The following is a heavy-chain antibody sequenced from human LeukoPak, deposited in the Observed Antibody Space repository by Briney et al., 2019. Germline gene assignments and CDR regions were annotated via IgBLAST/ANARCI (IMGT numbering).Heavy chain of an antibody. CDR3: ARAKEKTPGARFDAFDI. CDR2: IIPILGIA. Sequence: SVKVSCKASGFTFTTSAVQWVRQAPGQGLEWMGRIIPILGIANYAQKFQGRVTITADKSTSTAYMELSSLRSEDTTVYYCARAKEKTPGARFDAFDIWGQGTMVTVSS. V-gene: IGHV1-69*04. J-gene: IGHJ3*02. CDR1: GFTFTTSA.